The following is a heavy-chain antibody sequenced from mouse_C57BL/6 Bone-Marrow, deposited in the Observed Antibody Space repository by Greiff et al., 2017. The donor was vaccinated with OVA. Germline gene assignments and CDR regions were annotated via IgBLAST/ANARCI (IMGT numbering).Heavy chain of an antibody. CDR2: IYWDDDK. Sequence: QVTLKESGPGILQSSQTLSLTCSFSGFSLSTSGMGVSWIRQPSGKGLEWLAHIYWDDDKRYNPSLKSRLTISKDTSRNQVFLKITSVDTADTATYYCARRRGAYGNYWYFDVWGTGTTVTVSS. D-gene: IGHD2-1*01. J-gene: IGHJ1*03. V-gene: IGHV8-12*01. CDR3: ARRRGAYGNYWYFDV. CDR1: GFSLSTSGMG.